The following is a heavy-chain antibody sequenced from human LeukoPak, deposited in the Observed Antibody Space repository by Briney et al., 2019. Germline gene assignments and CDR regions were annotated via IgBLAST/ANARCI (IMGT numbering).Heavy chain of an antibody. CDR3: ARVRHYGSRSLMFEY. J-gene: IGHJ4*02. CDR1: GFTFSDYW. CDR2: IKQDGSDK. Sequence: PGGSLRLSCAASGFTFSDYWMTWVRQAPGKGLEWVANIKQDGSDKYYLDAVKGRFTISKDNTKNSLYLQMNSLRAGDTAVYYCARVRHYGSRSLMFEYWGQGTLVSVSS. V-gene: IGHV3-7*03. D-gene: IGHD3-10*01.